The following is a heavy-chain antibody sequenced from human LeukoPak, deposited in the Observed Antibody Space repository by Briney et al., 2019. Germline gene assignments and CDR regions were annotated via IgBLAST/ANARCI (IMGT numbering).Heavy chain of an antibody. Sequence: ASVKVSCKASGYTFTGYYMHWVRQTPGQGLEWMGWINPNSGGTNYAQKFQGRVTMTRDTSIGTAHMELSRLRSDDTAVYYCARAGYDFWSGYCDFWGQGTLVTVSS. J-gene: IGHJ4*02. CDR3: ARAGYDFWSGYCDF. CDR1: GYTFTGYY. CDR2: INPNSGGT. V-gene: IGHV1-2*02. D-gene: IGHD3-3*01.